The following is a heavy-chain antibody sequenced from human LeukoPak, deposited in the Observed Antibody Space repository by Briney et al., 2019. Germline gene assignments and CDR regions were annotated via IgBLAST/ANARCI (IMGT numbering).Heavy chain of an antibody. D-gene: IGHD6-13*01. CDR3: ARSPVYSSSWCSFDP. Sequence: SETLSLTCTVSGGSISSHYWSWTRQPPGKGLEWIGYIYYSGSTNYNPSLKSRVTISVDTSKNQFSLKLSSVTAADTAVYYCARSPVYSSSWCSFDPWGQGTLVTVSS. J-gene: IGHJ5*02. V-gene: IGHV4-59*11. CDR1: GGSISSHY. CDR2: IYYSGST.